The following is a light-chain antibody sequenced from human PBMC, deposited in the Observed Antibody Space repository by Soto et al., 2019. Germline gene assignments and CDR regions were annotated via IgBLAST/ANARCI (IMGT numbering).Light chain of an antibody. V-gene: IGKV1-8*01. J-gene: IGKJ5*01. CDR1: QGISSY. Sequence: AIRMTQSPSSFSASTGDRVTITCRASQGISSYLAWYQQKPGKAPKLLIYAASTLQSGVPSRFSGIGSGTDFTLTISCLQSEDFATYYGQQYYSYPSITFGQGTRLEIK. CDR2: AAS. CDR3: QQYYSYPSIT.